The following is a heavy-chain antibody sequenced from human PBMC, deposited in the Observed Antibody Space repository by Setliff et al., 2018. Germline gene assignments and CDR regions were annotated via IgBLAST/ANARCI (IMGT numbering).Heavy chain of an antibody. CDR3: ARTYNFWSGYFDY. Sequence: PSETLSLTCAVYGGSFSGYYWSWIRQPPGKGLEWIGEINHSGSTNNNPSLKSRVTISVDTSKNQFSLKLSSGTAADTAVYYCARTYNFWSGYFDYWGQGTLVTVSS. J-gene: IGHJ4*02. CDR1: GGSFSGYY. CDR2: INHSGST. V-gene: IGHV4-34*01. D-gene: IGHD3-3*01.